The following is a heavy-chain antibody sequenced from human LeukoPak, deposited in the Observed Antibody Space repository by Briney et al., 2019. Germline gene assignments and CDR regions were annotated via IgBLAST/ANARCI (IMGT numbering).Heavy chain of an antibody. D-gene: IGHD3-16*01. CDR1: GFTFSRFW. V-gene: IGHV3-7*05. CDR3: ARDVEGGTFDI. Sequence: GGSLRLSCAASGFTFSRFWMNWVRQAPGRGLEWVANIDQSGGRNNYVDSVKGRFTISRDSAKNSLFLEMSSLRADDTAVYFCARDVEGGTFDIWGQGTTVTVSS. J-gene: IGHJ3*02. CDR2: IDQSGGRN.